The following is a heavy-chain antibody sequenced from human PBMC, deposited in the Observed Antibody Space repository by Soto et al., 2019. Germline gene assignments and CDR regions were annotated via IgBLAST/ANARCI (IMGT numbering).Heavy chain of an antibody. V-gene: IGHV1-2*02. CDR1: GYTFTAYY. CDR2: VDPRSGAT. CDR3: ATDDYGAYAF. Sequence: QVLLVQSGAEVKKPGASVKVSCKPFGYTFTAYYIHWVRQAPGQGLACVGWVDPRSGATNYAQRFQGRVVMTRAMSVHTVYMELSGLTPDDTAIYYCATDDYGAYAFWGPGTLVTVSS. D-gene: IGHD4-17*01. J-gene: IGHJ4*01.